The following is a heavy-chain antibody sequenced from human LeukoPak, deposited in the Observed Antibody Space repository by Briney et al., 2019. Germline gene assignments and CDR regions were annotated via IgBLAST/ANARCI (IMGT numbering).Heavy chain of an antibody. J-gene: IGHJ3*02. D-gene: IGHD3-22*01. Sequence: GGSLRLSCAASGFTFSSYWMSWVRQAPGKGLEWVANIKQDGSEKYYVDSVKGRFTISRDNAKNSLYLQMNSLRAEDTAVYYCARSNIDVYYYDSRAEKDVFDMWDQGTMVIVSS. CDR3: ARSNIDVYYYDSRAEKDVFDM. CDR1: GFTFSSYW. V-gene: IGHV3-7*01. CDR2: IKQDGSEK.